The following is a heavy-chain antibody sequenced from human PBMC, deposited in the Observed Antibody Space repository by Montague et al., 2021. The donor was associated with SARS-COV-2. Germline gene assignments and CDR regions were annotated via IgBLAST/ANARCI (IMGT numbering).Heavy chain of an antibody. D-gene: IGHD3-10*01. V-gene: IGHV4-34*01. CDR3: ARHITGSGNAFDI. CDR2: FNHSGST. CDR1: GGSFSGYY. Sequence: SETLSLTCAVYGGSFSGYYWSWIRQPPGKGLEWIGEFNHSGSTNYNPSLKSRVTISVDTSKNQSSLRLSSVTAADTAVYYCARHITGSGNAFDIWGQGTMVTVSS. J-gene: IGHJ3*02.